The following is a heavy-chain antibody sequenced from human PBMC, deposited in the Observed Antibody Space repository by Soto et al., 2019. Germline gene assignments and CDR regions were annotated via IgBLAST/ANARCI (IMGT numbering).Heavy chain of an antibody. D-gene: IGHD3-16*02. CDR2: ISYDGSNK. CDR1: GFTFSSYA. CDR3: AKDQGITFGGVIVISAFDI. V-gene: IGHV3-30-3*01. J-gene: IGHJ3*02. Sequence: GGSLRLSCAAPGFTFSSYAMHWVRQAPGKGLEWVAVISYDGSNKYYADSVKGRFTISRDNSKNTLYLQMNSLRAEDTAVYYCAKDQGITFGGVIVISAFDIWGQGTMVTVSS.